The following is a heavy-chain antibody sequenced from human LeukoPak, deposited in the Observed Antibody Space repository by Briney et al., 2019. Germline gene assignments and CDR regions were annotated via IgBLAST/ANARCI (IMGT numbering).Heavy chain of an antibody. CDR2: IIPIFGTA. Sequence: GASVKVSCKASGGTFSSYAISWVRQAPGQGLEWMGGIIPIFGTANYAQKFQGRVTITADKSTSTAYMELSSLRSEDTAVYYCASPYDSSGYYREYYFDYWGQGTLVTVSS. J-gene: IGHJ4*02. CDR1: GGTFSSYA. V-gene: IGHV1-69*06. CDR3: ASPYDSSGYYREYYFDY. D-gene: IGHD3-22*01.